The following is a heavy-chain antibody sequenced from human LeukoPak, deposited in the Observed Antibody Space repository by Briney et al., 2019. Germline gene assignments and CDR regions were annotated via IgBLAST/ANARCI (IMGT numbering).Heavy chain of an antibody. D-gene: IGHD3-10*01. J-gene: IGHJ6*03. CDR1: GFTFSSYG. CDR3: ASGRWYYIRDYMDV. Sequence: GGSLRLSCAASGFTFSSYGMSWVRQAPGKGLEWVSAISGSGGSTHYADSVKGRFTISRDNSKNTLYLQMNSLRAEDTAVYYCASGRWYYIRDYMDVWGKGTTVTISS. V-gene: IGHV3-23*01. CDR2: ISGSGGST.